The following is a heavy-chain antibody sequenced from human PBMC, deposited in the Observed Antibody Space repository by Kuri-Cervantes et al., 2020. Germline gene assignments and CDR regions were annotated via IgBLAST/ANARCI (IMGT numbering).Heavy chain of an antibody. Sequence: GGSLRLSCAASGFTFSSYAMSWVRQAPGKGLEWVSAISGSGGSTYYEDSVKGRFTISRDNSKNTLYLQMNSLRAEDTAVCYCAKPFYDILTGYPPGDDAFDIWGQGTMVTVSS. D-gene: IGHD3-9*01. CDR3: AKPFYDILTGYPPGDDAFDI. V-gene: IGHV3-23*01. J-gene: IGHJ3*02. CDR1: GFTFSSYA. CDR2: ISGSGGST.